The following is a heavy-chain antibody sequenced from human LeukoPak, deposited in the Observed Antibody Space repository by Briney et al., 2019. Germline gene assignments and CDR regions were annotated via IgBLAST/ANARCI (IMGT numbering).Heavy chain of an antibody. CDR2: IYSAGST. CDR3: ARGEDYGDYFDY. D-gene: IGHD4-17*01. CDR1: GFSVSTNY. J-gene: IGHJ4*02. Sequence: GGSLRLSCAASGFSVSTNYMSWVRQAPGKGLEWVSVIYSAGSTYYADSVKGRFTISRDNSKNTLYLQMNSLRAEDTAVYYCARGEDYGDYFDYWGQGTLVTVSS. V-gene: IGHV3-53*01.